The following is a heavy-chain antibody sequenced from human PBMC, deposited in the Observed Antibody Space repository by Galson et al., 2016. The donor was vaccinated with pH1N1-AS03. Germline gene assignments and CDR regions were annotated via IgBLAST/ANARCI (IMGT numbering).Heavy chain of an antibody. J-gene: IGHJ3*02. CDR3: ARHGTTGWSREEDALDI. D-gene: IGHD6-19*01. Sequence: QVQLQESGPGLVKPSETLSLTCTVSGGSVSSYYWSWIRQPPGKGLEWIGYIFHSGRTNSNPPPKRRVTISIETSTNQFSLELSSVTAADTSIYYCARHGTTGWSREEDALDIWGQGTVVTVSS. CDR2: IFHSGRT. V-gene: IGHV4-59*08. CDR1: GGSVSSYY.